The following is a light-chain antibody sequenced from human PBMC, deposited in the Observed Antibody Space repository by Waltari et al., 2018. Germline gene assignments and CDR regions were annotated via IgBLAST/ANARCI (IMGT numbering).Light chain of an antibody. V-gene: IGLV1-36*01. CDR1: SSNIGSNS. J-gene: IGLJ2*01. Sequence: QSVLTQPPSASEAARKSVTISCSGSSSNIGSNSVSWYQQFPGTAPKLLIYYDDQRVSGVFDRFSGSKSGTSASLAISGLQTEDESFYYCAAWENSLNGVLFGGGTRLTVL. CDR2: YDD. CDR3: AAWENSLNGVL.